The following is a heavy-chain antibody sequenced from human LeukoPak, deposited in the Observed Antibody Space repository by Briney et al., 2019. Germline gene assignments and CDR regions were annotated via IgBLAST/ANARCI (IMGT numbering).Heavy chain of an antibody. D-gene: IGHD3-22*01. Sequence: GGSLRLSCAASGFTFSSYSMNWLRQAPGKGLEWVSYISSSSSTIYYADSVKGRFTISRDNAKNSLYLQMNSLRAEDTAVYYCARSSIYDSSGYPQPWGQGTLVTVSS. J-gene: IGHJ5*02. CDR1: GFTFSSYS. CDR2: ISSSSSTI. CDR3: ARSSIYDSSGYPQP. V-gene: IGHV3-48*01.